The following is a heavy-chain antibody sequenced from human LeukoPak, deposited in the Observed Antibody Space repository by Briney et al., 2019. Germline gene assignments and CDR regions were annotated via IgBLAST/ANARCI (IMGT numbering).Heavy chain of an antibody. CDR2: INPSGST. CDR1: GGSFSDYY. Sequence: SETLSLTCAVYGGSFSDYYWSWIRQPPGKGLEWIGEINPSGSTNYSPSPKSRVTISVDTSKNQFSLKLSSVAAADTAVYFCARVGYSYVINDWSRTGLGAYPTKYYYHMDVWDKGTTVTVSS. J-gene: IGHJ6*03. V-gene: IGHV4-34*01. D-gene: IGHD5-18*01. CDR3: ARVGYSYVINDWSRTGLGAYPTKYYYHMDV.